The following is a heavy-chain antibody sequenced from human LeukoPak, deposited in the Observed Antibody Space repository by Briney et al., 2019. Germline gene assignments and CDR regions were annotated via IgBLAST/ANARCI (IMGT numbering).Heavy chain of an antibody. CDR2: ISYDGSNK. Sequence: GGSLRLSCAASGFTFSSYAMHWVRQAPGKGLEWVAVISYDGSNKYYADSVKGRFTISRDNSKNTLYLQMNSLRAEDTVVYYCARASAAAGTNWFDPWGQGTLVTVSS. V-gene: IGHV3-30-3*01. D-gene: IGHD6-13*01. J-gene: IGHJ5*02. CDR1: GFTFSSYA. CDR3: ARASAAAGTNWFDP.